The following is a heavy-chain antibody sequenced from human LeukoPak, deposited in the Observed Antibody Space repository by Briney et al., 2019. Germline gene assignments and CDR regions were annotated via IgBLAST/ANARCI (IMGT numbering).Heavy chain of an antibody. Sequence: SETLSLTCTVSGGSISSGDYYWSWIRQHPGMGLEWIGYIYYSGSTNYNPSLKSRVTVSVDTSKNQLSLKLTSVTAADTAVYHCARGSGWYDYWSQGTLVTVSS. CDR3: ARGSGWYDY. V-gene: IGHV4-61*08. CDR2: IYYSGST. CDR1: GGSISSGDYY. D-gene: IGHD6-19*01. J-gene: IGHJ4*02.